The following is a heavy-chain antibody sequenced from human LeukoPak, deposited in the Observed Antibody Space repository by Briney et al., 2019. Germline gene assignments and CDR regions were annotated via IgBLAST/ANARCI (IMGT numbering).Heavy chain of an antibody. CDR3: TRGGHNNYYDGMDV. CDR2: IRSKANSYAT. J-gene: IGHJ6*02. CDR1: GFAFSGST. V-gene: IGHV3-73*01. D-gene: IGHD5-24*01. Sequence: GGSLKLSCAASGFAFSGSTMHWVRQASGKGLEWVGRIRSKANSYATAYAASVKGRFTISRDDSKNTAFLQMNSLKAEDTAVYYCTRGGHNNYYDGMDVWGQGTTVIVSS.